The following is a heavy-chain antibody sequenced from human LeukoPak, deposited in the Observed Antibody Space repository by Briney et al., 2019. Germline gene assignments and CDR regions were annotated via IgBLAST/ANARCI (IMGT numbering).Heavy chain of an antibody. Sequence: PSGTLSLTCTVSGGSISSGDDYWSWIRQPPGKGLEWIGYIYYSGSTHYNPSLKNRITISVDTSKNQFSLRLSSVTAADTAVYFCARAPLTFYYGMDVWGQGTTVTVSS. CDR1: GGSISSGDDY. CDR2: IYYSGST. D-gene: IGHD1-14*01. J-gene: IGHJ6*02. CDR3: ARAPLTFYYGMDV. V-gene: IGHV4-30-4*01.